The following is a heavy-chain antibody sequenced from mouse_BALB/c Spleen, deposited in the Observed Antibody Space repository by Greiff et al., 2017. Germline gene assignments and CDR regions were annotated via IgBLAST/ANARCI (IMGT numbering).Heavy chain of an antibody. J-gene: IGHJ3*01. V-gene: IGHV1-14*01. Sequence: LVESGPELVKPGASVKMSCKASGYTFTSYVMHWVKQKPGQGLEWIGYINPYNDGTKYNEKFKGKATLTSDKSSSTAYMELSSLTSEDSAVYYCARWGAGYDGAWFAYWGQGTLVTVSA. D-gene: IGHD2-2*01. CDR3: ARWGAGYDGAWFAY. CDR1: GYTFTSYV. CDR2: INPYNDGT.